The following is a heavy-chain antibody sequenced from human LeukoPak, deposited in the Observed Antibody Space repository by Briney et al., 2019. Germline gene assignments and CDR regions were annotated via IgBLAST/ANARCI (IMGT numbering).Heavy chain of an antibody. D-gene: IGHD1-26*01. CDR1: AYSISDGFV. V-gene: IGHV4-38-2*02. Sequence: PSETLSLTCTVSAYSISDGFVWGWIRPAPGKGPEWIGSIYHSGTSYYNPSLKSRISMSVDTSKNQFSLNLSSVTAADTAVYYCARLSHVAGAPKVSWFDPWGQGTLVTVSS. CDR3: ARLSHVAGAPKVSWFDP. CDR2: IYHSGTS. J-gene: IGHJ5*02.